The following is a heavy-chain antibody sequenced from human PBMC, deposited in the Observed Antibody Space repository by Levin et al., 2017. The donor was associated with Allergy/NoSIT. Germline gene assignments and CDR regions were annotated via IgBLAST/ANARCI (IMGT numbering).Heavy chain of an antibody. J-gene: IGHJ4*02. CDR1: GFTFSSYA. V-gene: IGHV3-23*01. D-gene: IGHD2-2*01. CDR3: AKAFSVVVVPAAMGY. CDR2: ISGSGGST. Sequence: GGSLRLSCAASGFTFSSYAMSWVRQAPGKGLEWVSAISGSGGSTYYADSVKGRFTISRDNSKNTLYLQMNSLRAEDTAVYYCAKAFSVVVVPAAMGYWGQGTLVTVSS.